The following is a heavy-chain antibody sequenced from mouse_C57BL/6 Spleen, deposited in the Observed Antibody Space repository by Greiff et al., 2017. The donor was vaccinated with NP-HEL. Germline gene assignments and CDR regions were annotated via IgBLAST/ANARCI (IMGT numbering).Heavy chain of an antibody. CDR3: ARRSYYYGSSYDYFDY. CDR1: GYTFTDYY. J-gene: IGHJ2*01. D-gene: IGHD1-1*01. Sequence: EVKLQESGPVLVKPGASVKMSCKASGYTFTDYYMNWVKQSHGKSLEWIGVINPYNGGTSYNQKFKGKATLTVDKSSSTAYMELNSLTSEDSAVYYCARRSYYYGSSYDYFDYWGQGTTLTVSS. CDR2: INPYNGGT. V-gene: IGHV1-19*01.